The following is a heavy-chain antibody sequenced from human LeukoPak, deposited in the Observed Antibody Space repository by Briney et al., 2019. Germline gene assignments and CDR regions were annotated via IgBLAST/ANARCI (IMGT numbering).Heavy chain of an antibody. Sequence: SETLSLTCIVSGGSISSTTYYWGWIHQSPGKGLEWIGSVYYSGTTYYNPSLEGRVIISVDTSKNQASLKVSSVTAADTAVYFCARHSAMTSVVLDVWGKGTTVTVFS. CDR3: ARHSAMTSVVLDV. CDR2: VYYSGTT. J-gene: IGHJ6*04. V-gene: IGHV4-39*01. D-gene: IGHD4-23*01. CDR1: GGSISSTTYY.